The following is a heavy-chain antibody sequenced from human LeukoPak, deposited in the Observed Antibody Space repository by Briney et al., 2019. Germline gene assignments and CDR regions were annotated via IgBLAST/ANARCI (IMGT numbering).Heavy chain of an antibody. J-gene: IGHJ4*02. D-gene: IGHD1-26*01. CDR3: AKDRVGSTHFDY. CDR2: ISGSGGST. CDR1: GFTFSSYA. V-gene: IGHV3-23*01. Sequence: PGGSLRLSCAASGFTFSSYAMGWVRQAQGKGLEWVSVISGSGGSTYYADSVKGRFTISRDNSKNTLYMQMNSLRAEDTAVYYCAKDRVGSTHFDYWGQGTLVTVSS.